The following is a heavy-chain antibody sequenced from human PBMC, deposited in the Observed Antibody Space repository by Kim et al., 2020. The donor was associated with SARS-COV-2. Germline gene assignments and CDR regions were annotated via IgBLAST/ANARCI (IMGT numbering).Heavy chain of an antibody. J-gene: IGHJ6*04. V-gene: IGHV3-11*05. D-gene: IGHD3-16*02. CDR2: ISSSSSYT. CDR3: ARVGYDYVWGRYRDYYINYSMGA. CDR1: GFTFSDYY. Sequence: GGSLRLSCAASGFTFSDYYMSWIRQAPGKGLEWVSYISSSSSYTNYADSVKGRFTISRDNAKNSLYLQMNSLRAEDTAVYYCARVGYDYVWGRYRDYYINYSMGAWGEGATGTVSS.